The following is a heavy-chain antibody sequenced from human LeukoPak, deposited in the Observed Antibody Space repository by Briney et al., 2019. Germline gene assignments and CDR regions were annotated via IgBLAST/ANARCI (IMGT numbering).Heavy chain of an antibody. Sequence: GGSLRLSCAASGFSVSDHYMNWVRQAPGKGLEWVANIKQDGSEKYYVDSVKGRFTISRDNAKNSLYLQMNSLRAEDTAVYYCARDRLMVVTRDDAFDIWGQGTMVTVSS. CDR3: ARDRLMVVTRDDAFDI. J-gene: IGHJ3*02. CDR1: GFSVSDHY. V-gene: IGHV3-7*01. CDR2: IKQDGSEK. D-gene: IGHD2-21*02.